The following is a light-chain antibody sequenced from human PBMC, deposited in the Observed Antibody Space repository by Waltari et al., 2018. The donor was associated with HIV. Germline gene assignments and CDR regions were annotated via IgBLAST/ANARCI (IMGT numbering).Light chain of an antibody. CDR3: QQYDTGPRT. CDR2: GAS. V-gene: IGKV3-15*01. CDR1: QSVKSN. Sequence: ETVMTQSPATLSVSPGERDILSCRASQSVKSNLAWYQQKPGQAPRLLIYGASTRATGTPARFSGSGSGTEFTLTISDLHSEDSAVYYCQQYDTGPRTFGRGTKVEFK. J-gene: IGKJ1*01.